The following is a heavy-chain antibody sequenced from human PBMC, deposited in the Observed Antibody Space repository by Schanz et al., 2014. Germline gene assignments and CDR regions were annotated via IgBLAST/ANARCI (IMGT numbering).Heavy chain of an antibody. D-gene: IGHD3-16*01. V-gene: IGHV3-23*04. Sequence: EVQLVESGGDLVQPGGSLRLSCAASGFSFSSYAMGWVRQARGKGLEWVSAMNESHSTIYYADSVRGRFTISRDNAENTLFLQMNSLRAEDTAVYYCARKVVVTIGGYYDNWGQGTLVIVSS. CDR1: GFSFSSYA. CDR2: MNESHSTI. CDR3: ARKVVVTIGGYYDN. J-gene: IGHJ4*02.